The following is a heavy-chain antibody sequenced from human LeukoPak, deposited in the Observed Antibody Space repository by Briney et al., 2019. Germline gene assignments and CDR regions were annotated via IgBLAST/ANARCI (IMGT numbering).Heavy chain of an antibody. V-gene: IGHV3-30*04. CDR2: ISYDGSNK. D-gene: IGHD3-10*01. CDR3: ARSQRVRGVLTRRGYFDY. Sequence: GRSLRLSCAASGFTFSSYAMHWVRQAPGKGLEWVAVISYDGSNKYYADSVKGRFTISRDNSKNTLYLQMNSLRAEDTAVYYCARSQRVRGVLTRRGYFDYWGQGTLVTVSS. CDR1: GFTFSSYA. J-gene: IGHJ4*02.